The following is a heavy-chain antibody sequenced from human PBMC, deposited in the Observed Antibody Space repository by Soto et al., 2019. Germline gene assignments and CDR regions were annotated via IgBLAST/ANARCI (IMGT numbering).Heavy chain of an antibody. Sequence: SETLSLTCTVSGGSISSNYWTWIRQPPGKGLEWIGYVYNGGSTNYNPSLKSRVTISEDTSKSQFSLKVNSMTAADTAVYYCARYRREAVAGYTLDNWGQGILVTVSS. CDR3: ARYRREAVAGYTLDN. CDR1: GGSISSNY. D-gene: IGHD6-13*01. V-gene: IGHV4-59*01. CDR2: VYNGGST. J-gene: IGHJ4*02.